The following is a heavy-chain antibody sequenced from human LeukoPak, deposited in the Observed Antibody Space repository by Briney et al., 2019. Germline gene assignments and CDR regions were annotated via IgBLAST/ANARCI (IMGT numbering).Heavy chain of an antibody. CDR1: GYTFTSYD. D-gene: IGHD6-19*01. CDR3: ARTYISGRLDF. V-gene: IGHV1-18*01. CDR2: ISTYNGNT. Sequence: ASVKVSCKTSGYTFTSYDLTWVQQAPGQGLEWMGWISTYNGNTTYAHKVQGRVTMTTDTSTSTAYMELRSLRFDDTAVYYCARTYISGRLDFWGHGTLVTVSS. J-gene: IGHJ4*01.